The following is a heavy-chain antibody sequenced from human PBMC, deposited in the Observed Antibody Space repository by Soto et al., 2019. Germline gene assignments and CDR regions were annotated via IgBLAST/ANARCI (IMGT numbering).Heavy chain of an antibody. J-gene: IGHJ4*02. CDR1: SGSVSSIDYY. CDR2: IHHSGST. Sequence: SETLSLTCTVSSGSVSSIDYYWIWVRQPPGKGLEWIGYIHHSGSTNYNPSLKSRVTMSVDTSNNQFSLRLSSVTAADTAVYYCTREGVGSGWYSFFYWGQGTLVTVSS. D-gene: IGHD6-19*01. V-gene: IGHV4-61*08. CDR3: TREGVGSGWYSFFY.